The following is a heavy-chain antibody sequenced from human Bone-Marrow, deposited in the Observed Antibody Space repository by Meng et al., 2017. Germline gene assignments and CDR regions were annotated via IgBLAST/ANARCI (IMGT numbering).Heavy chain of an antibody. CDR1: GFSFPDAW. V-gene: IGHV3-15*01. Sequence: EVHVVESGGGLVKPGGSLRLSCVASGFSFPDAWMSWVRQAPGKGLEWVGRIKSNSDGGTTDYAAPVKGRFTISRDDSKNTLYLQMNSLITEDTAVYFCATGAAAADHWGQGTLVTSPQ. D-gene: IGHD6-13*01. J-gene: IGHJ4*02. CDR3: ATGAAAADH. CDR2: IKSNSDGGTT.